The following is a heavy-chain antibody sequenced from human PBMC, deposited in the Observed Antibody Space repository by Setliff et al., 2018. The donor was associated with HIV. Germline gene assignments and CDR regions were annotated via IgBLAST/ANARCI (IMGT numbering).Heavy chain of an antibody. Sequence: SETLSLTCTVSGGSISSGSYYWRWIRQPAGTGLEWIGRIYSSASTNYNPSLNSRVIISVDTSRNQFSLRLSSVAAADTAMYYCARVGDYGAFDIWGQGTMITVSS. V-gene: IGHV4-61*02. CDR1: GGSISSGSYY. D-gene: IGHD4-17*01. CDR3: ARVGDYGAFDI. J-gene: IGHJ3*02. CDR2: IYSSAST.